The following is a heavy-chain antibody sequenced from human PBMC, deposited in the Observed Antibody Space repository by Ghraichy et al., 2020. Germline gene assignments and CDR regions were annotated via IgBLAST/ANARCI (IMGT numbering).Heavy chain of an antibody. D-gene: IGHD2-8*01. Sequence: GGSLRLSCAAPGVTSSSYWMHWVHQAPGKGLVWVSRIKSDGSSIFYADSVKGRFTISRDNAKNTLYLQMNSLRAEDTAVYYCVRATNWNYVMDVWGQGTTVSVSS. V-gene: IGHV3-74*01. CDR3: VRATNWNYVMDV. J-gene: IGHJ6*02. CDR1: GVTSSSYW. CDR2: IKSDGSSI.